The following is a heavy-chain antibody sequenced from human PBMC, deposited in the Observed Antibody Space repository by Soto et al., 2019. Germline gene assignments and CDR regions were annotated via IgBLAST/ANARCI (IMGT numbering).Heavy chain of an antibody. CDR2: ISTYNGNT. V-gene: IGHV1-18*01. CDR3: ARDLDGSGSYYTDY. CDR1: GYIFITYG. D-gene: IGHD3-10*01. J-gene: IGHJ4*02. Sequence: ASVKVSCKASGYIFITYGISWVRQAPGQGLEWMGRISTYNGNTNYAQNLQGRVTMTTDTSTSTAYMELRSLRSDDTAVYYCARDLDGSGSYYTDYWGPGTLVTVSS.